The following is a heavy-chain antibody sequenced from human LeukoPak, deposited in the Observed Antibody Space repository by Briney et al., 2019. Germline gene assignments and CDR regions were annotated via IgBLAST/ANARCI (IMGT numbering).Heavy chain of an antibody. Sequence: SETLSLTCAVYGGSFSGYYWSWIRQPPGKGLEWIGEINHSGSTNYNPSLKSRVTILVDKSKNQFSLKLSSVTAADTAVYYCARRDYYGSGSEYRCFDYWGQGSLVTVSS. CDR2: INHSGST. D-gene: IGHD3-10*01. V-gene: IGHV4-34*01. CDR1: GGSFSGYY. J-gene: IGHJ4*02. CDR3: ARRDYYGSGSEYRCFDY.